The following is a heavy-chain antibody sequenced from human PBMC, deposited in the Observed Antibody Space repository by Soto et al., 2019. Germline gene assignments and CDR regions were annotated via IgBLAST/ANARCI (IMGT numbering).Heavy chain of an antibody. J-gene: IGHJ4*02. CDR3: ASGGASSRAATFDY. D-gene: IGHD2-15*01. CDR1: GGTFSSYT. CDR2: IIPILGIA. Sequence: GASVKVSCKASGGTFSSYTISWVRQAPGQGLEWMGRIIPILGIANYAQKFQGRVTITADKSTSTAYMELSSLRSEDTAVYYCASGGASSRAATFDYWGQGTLVTVSS. V-gene: IGHV1-69*02.